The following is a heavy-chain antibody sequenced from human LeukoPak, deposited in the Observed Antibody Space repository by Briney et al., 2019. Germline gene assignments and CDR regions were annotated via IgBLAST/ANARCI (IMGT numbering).Heavy chain of an antibody. V-gene: IGHV4-61*02. D-gene: IGHD3-10*01. J-gene: IGHJ4*02. Sequence: SETLSLTCTVSGGSISSDNYYWSWIRQPAGKALEWIGRIYTSGSTNYNPSLRSRVTMSVDTSKNHFSLKLHSVTAADTAVYYCARVEWIQYGSGSYYSPLFDSWGQGTLVTVSS. CDR3: ARVEWIQYGSGSYYSPLFDS. CDR1: GGSISSDNYY. CDR2: IYTSGST.